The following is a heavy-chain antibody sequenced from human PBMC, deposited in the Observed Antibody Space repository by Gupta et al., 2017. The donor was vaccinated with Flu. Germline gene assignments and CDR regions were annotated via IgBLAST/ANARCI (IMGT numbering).Heavy chain of an antibody. J-gene: IGHJ4*02. CDR2: LYYTGST. D-gene: IGHD3-10*01. Sequence: PGKGLEWIGYLYYTGSTNSNPSLTSRVTISLDTSKNQFSLRLSSVTAADTAMYYCARRDSGSFYNPYYFDSWGQGILVTVSS. CDR3: ARRDSGSFYNPYYFDS. V-gene: IGHV4-61*07.